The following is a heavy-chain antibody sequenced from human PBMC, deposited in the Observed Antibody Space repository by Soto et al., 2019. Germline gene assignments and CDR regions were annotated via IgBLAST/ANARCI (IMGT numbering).Heavy chain of an antibody. D-gene: IGHD2-2*01. CDR3: ARDYWQLVPAAKPAYRFDF. CDR2: ISAYNGNT. CDR1: GYTFTSYG. Sequence: ASVKVSCKASGYTFTSYGISWVRQAPGQGLEWMGWISAYNGNTNYAQKLQGRVTMTTDTSTSTAYMELRSLRSDDTAVYYCARDYWQLVPAAKPAYRFDFWGQGPMVTVSS. V-gene: IGHV1-18*01. J-gene: IGHJ3*01.